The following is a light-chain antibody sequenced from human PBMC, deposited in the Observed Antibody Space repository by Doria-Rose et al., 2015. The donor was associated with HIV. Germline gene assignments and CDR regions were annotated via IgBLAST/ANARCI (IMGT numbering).Light chain of an antibody. V-gene: IGKV4-1*01. Sequence: DIQLTQSPESLGMSLGERATLNCKSNQSLLYTSKNYLAWYQQKPRQPPTLLIYWASTRQSGVPARFSGSWSGTDFTLTISSLEAEDVAVYYCQQYYDTPSFGPGTTVDIK. CDR1: QSLLYTSKNY. J-gene: IGKJ3*01. CDR2: WAS. CDR3: QQYYDTPS.